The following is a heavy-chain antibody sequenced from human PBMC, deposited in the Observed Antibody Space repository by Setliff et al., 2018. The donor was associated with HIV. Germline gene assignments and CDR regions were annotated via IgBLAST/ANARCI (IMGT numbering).Heavy chain of an antibody. CDR3: AGGLHYGLGKFGY. CDR2: IYTSGST. Sequence: KASETLSLTCTVSGGSISDYYWSWIRQPPGKGLEWIGYIYTSGSTNYNPSLYSRVTISVDTSKNQFSLKLSSVTAADTAVYYCAGGLHYGLGKFGYWGQGTLVTVSS. J-gene: IGHJ4*02. D-gene: IGHD3-10*01. V-gene: IGHV4-4*09. CDR1: GGSISDYY.